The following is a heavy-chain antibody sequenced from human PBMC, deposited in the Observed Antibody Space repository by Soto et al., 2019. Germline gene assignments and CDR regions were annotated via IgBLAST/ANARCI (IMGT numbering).Heavy chain of an antibody. Sequence: QVQLVQSGAEVKKPGASVKVSCKASGYTFTSYDINWVRQATGQGLEWMGWMNPNSGNTGYAQKFQGRVTMTRNTSISTAYMELSSLRSEDTAVYYCARFKARYCISTSCPNWFDPWGQGTLVTVSS. V-gene: IGHV1-8*01. J-gene: IGHJ5*02. CDR1: GYTFTSYD. D-gene: IGHD2-2*01. CDR2: MNPNSGNT. CDR3: ARFKARYCISTSCPNWFDP.